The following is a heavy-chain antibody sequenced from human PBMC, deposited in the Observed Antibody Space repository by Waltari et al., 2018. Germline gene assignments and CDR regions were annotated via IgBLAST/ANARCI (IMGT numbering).Heavy chain of an antibody. D-gene: IGHD1-26*01. CDR1: GDSVDSYW. CDR2: IYNRGTT. J-gene: IGHJ4*02. Sequence: QVQLQESGPGLVKPSETLSLTCAGSGDSVDSYWWSWLRQPPGKGLEGIGYIYNRGTTNYNPSLLSRATISVDTSKNYFSLDVTSVTDADTAVYYCARVRSSGSYYYFDYWGQGTLVAVAS. V-gene: IGHV4-59*02. CDR3: ARVRSSGSYYYFDY.